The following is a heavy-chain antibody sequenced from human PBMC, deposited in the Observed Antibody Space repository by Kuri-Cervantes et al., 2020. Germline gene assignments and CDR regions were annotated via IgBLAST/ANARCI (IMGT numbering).Heavy chain of an antibody. J-gene: IGHJ4*02. V-gene: IGHV3-13*01. CDR2: IGTAGDT. Sequence: GESLKISCAASGFTFSSYDMHWVRQATGKGLEWVSAIGTAGDTYYPGSVKGRFTISREDAKNSLYLQMNSLRAEDTAVYYCAWTALRDSVLTQYWGQGTLVTVSS. CDR3: AWTALRDSVLTQY. D-gene: IGHD3-9*01. CDR1: GFTFSSYD.